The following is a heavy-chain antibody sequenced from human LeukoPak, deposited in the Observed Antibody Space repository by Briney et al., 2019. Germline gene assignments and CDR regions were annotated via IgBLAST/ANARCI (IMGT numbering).Heavy chain of an antibody. J-gene: IGHJ4*02. Sequence: GGSLRLSCAASGFTFSSYSMNWVRQAPGKGLEWVSSISSSSSYIYYADSVKGRFTISRDNAKNSLYLRMNSLRAEDTAVYSCARDSSGWYFDYWGQGTMVTVSS. D-gene: IGHD6-19*01. V-gene: IGHV3-21*01. CDR2: ISSSSSYI. CDR3: ARDSSGWYFDY. CDR1: GFTFSSYS.